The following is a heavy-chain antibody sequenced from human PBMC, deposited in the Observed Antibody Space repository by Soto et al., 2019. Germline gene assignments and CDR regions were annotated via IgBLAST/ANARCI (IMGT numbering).Heavy chain of an antibody. CDR2: ISSSSSYI. D-gene: IGHD2-2*01. CDR1: GFTFSSYS. Sequence: EVQLVESGGGLVKPGGSLRLSCAASGFTFSSYSMNWVRQAPGKGLEWVSSISSSSSYIYYADSVKVRFTISRDNATNSLYLQLNSLRADDTAVYYCARDLSHKCSSTGCSQYYFDYWGQGTLVTVSS. CDR3: ARDLSHKCSSTGCSQYYFDY. V-gene: IGHV3-21*01. J-gene: IGHJ4*02.